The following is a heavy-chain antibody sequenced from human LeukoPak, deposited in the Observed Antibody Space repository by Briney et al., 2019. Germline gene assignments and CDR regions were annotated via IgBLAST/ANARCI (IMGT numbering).Heavy chain of an antibody. V-gene: IGHV1-2*02. D-gene: IGHD2-15*01. CDR1: GFTFISYG. J-gene: IGHJ4*02. CDR2: INPNSGGT. CDR3: ARAILGYCSGGSCYPYYFDY. Sequence: PGGSLRLSCAASGFTFISYGMHWVRQAPGQGLEWMGWINPNSGGTNYAQKFQGRVTMTRDTSISTAYMELSRLRSDDTAVYYCARAILGYCSGGSCYPYYFDYWGPGTLVTVSS.